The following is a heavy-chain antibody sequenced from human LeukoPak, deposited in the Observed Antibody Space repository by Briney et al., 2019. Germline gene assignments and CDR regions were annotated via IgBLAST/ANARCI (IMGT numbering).Heavy chain of an antibody. V-gene: IGHV4-39*07. CDR3: ARGSGDSSSYYDF. CDR1: GGSISSSSYY. D-gene: IGHD6-13*01. Sequence: SETLSLTCTVSGGSISSSSYYWGWIRQPPGKGLEWIGSIYYSGSTYYNPSLKSRVTISVDTSKDQFSLKLSSVTAADTAVYYCARGSGDSSSYYDFWGQGTLVTVSS. CDR2: IYYSGST. J-gene: IGHJ4*02.